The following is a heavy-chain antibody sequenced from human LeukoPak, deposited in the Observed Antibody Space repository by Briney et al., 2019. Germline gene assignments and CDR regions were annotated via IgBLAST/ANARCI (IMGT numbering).Heavy chain of an antibody. CDR1: GFTFSSYS. CDR3: ARDKVSAVAGPVDY. V-gene: IGHV3-21*01. CDR2: ISSSSSYI. Sequence: PEGSLRLSCAASGFTFSSYSMNWVRQAPGKGLEWVSSISSSSSYIYYADSVKGRFTISRDNAKNSLYLQMNSLRAEDTAVYYCARDKVSAVAGPVDYWGQGTLVTVSS. D-gene: IGHD6-19*01. J-gene: IGHJ4*02.